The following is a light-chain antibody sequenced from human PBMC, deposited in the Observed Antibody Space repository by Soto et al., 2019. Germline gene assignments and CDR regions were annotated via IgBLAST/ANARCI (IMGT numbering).Light chain of an antibody. Sequence: QSVLTQPPSASGTPGQRVTISCSGSSSNIGSNYVYWYQQLPGTAPKLLIYRNNQRPSGVPDRFSGSKSGTSASLAISGLRSEDEADYYCAAWDDSLSGLNSLFGGGTKLTVL. CDR2: RNN. V-gene: IGLV1-47*01. CDR1: SSNIGSNY. CDR3: AAWDDSLSGLNSL. J-gene: IGLJ3*02.